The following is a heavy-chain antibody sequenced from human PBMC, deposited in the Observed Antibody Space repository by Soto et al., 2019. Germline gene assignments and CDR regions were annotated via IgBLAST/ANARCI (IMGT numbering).Heavy chain of an antibody. CDR3: ARDRGDCSSTSCYFFP. CDR2: ISSSSSYI. CDR1: GFTFSSYS. J-gene: IGHJ5*02. D-gene: IGHD2-2*01. V-gene: IGHV3-21*01. Sequence: GGSLRLSCAASGFTFSSYSMNWVRQAPGKGLEWVSSISSSSSYIYYADSVKGRFTISRDNAKNSLYLQMNSLRAEDTAVYYCARDRGDCSSTSCYFFPWGQGTLVTVSS.